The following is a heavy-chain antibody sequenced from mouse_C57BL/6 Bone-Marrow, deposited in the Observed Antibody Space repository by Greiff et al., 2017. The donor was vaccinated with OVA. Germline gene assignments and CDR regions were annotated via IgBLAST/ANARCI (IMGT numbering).Heavy chain of an antibody. Sequence: QVQLQQSGAELMKPGASVKLSCKATGYTFTGYWIEWVKQRPGHGLEWIGEILPGSGSTNYNEKFKGKATFTADTSSNTAYMQISSLTTEDSAIYYCAGGWLPWFAYWGQGTLVTVSA. J-gene: IGHJ3*01. CDR2: ILPGSGST. CDR1: GYTFTGYW. CDR3: AGGWLPWFAY. V-gene: IGHV1-9*01. D-gene: IGHD2-3*01.